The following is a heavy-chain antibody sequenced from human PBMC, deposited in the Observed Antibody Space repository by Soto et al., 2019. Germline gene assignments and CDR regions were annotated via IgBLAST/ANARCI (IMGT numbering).Heavy chain of an antibody. V-gene: IGHV4-61*08. CDR2: IYYSGST. CDR1: GGSISSGGYY. Sequence: SETLSLTCTVSGGSISSGGYYWSWIRQHPGKGLEWIGYIYYSGSTNYNPSLKSRVTISVDTSKNQFSLKLSSVTAADTAVYYCARGSYDYGDPLFDYWGQGTLVTVSS. CDR3: ARGSYDYGDPLFDY. D-gene: IGHD4-17*01. J-gene: IGHJ4*02.